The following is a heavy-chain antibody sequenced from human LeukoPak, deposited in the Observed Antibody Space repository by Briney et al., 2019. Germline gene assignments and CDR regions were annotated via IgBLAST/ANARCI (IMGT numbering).Heavy chain of an antibody. V-gene: IGHV3-48*03. D-gene: IGHD3-22*01. CDR2: ISSSGSTI. CDR1: GFTFSSYE. J-gene: IGHJ4*02. CDR3: AKGPDYYDSSGPGANY. Sequence: GGSLRLSCAASGFTFSSYEMNWVRQAPGKGLEWVSYISSSGSTIYYADSVKGRFTISRDNAKNSLYLQMNSLRAEDTAAYYCAKGPDYYDSSGPGANYWGQGTLVTVSS.